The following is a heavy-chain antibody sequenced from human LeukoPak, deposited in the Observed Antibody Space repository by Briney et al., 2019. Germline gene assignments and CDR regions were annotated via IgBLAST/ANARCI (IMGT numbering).Heavy chain of an antibody. J-gene: IGHJ4*02. CDR2: ISAYNGNT. CDR1: GYTFTSYD. CDR3: ARVSLLWFGELPSPLYFDY. D-gene: IGHD3-10*01. Sequence: ASVKVSCKASGYTFTSYDINWVRQATGQGLEWMGWISAYNGNTNYAQKLQGRVTMTTDTSTSTAYMELRSLRSDDTAVYYCARVSLLWFGELPSPLYFDYWGQGTLVTVSS. V-gene: IGHV1-18*01.